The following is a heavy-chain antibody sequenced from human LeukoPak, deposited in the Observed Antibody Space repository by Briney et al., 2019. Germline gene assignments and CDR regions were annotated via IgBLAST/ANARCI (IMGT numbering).Heavy chain of an antibody. CDR3: ARDQEGFDY. V-gene: IGHV1-46*01. J-gene: IGHJ4*02. CDR2: IYPRDGST. CDR1: GYTFTSNY. Sequence: ASVKVSCKASGYTFTSNYIHWVRKAPGQGLEWMGMIYPRDGSTSYAQKFQGRVTVTRDTSTSTVHMELSGLRSEDTAVYYCARDQEGFDYWGQGTLVTVSS.